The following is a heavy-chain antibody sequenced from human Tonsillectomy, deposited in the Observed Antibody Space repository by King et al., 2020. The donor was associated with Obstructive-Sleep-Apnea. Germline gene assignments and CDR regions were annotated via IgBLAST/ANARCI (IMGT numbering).Heavy chain of an antibody. Sequence: VQLVQSGAEVKKPGASVKVSCKVSGYTFTELSMHWVRQAPGKGLEWMGGFDPEDGETIYAQKFQGRVTMTEDTSADPAYMELSSLTSEDTAVYYCATARPGYYVRYYGLDVWGQGTTVTVSS. D-gene: IGHD3-9*01. CDR3: ATARPGYYVRYYGLDV. CDR2: FDPEDGET. V-gene: IGHV1-24*01. J-gene: IGHJ6*02. CDR1: GYTFTELS.